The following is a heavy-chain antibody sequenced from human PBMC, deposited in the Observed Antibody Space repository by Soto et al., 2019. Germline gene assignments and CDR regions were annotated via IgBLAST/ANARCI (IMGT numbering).Heavy chain of an antibody. CDR1: GFTFSSYG. D-gene: IGHD3-10*01. J-gene: IGHJ4*02. CDR2: IWYDGSNK. V-gene: IGHV3-33*06. Sequence: GGSLRLSCAASGFTFSSYGMHWVRQAPGKGLEWVAVIWYDGSNKYYADSVKGRFTISRDNSKNTLYLQMNSLRAEDTAVYYCAKDYGSGSYYNEWGQGTLVTVSS. CDR3: AKDYGSGSYYNE.